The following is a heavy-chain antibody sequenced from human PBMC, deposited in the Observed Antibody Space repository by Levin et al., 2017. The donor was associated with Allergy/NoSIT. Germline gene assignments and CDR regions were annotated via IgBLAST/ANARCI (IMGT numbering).Heavy chain of an antibody. CDR1: GFTFSSYA. CDR2: ISYDGSNK. Sequence: GESLKISCAASGFTFSSYAMHWVRQAPGKGLEWVAVISYDGSNKYYADSVKGRFTISRDNSKNTLYLQMNSLRAEDTAVYYCARGGDYYYFGMDGWGQGTTVTVSS. J-gene: IGHJ6*02. CDR3: ARGGDYYYFGMDG. V-gene: IGHV3-30-3*01.